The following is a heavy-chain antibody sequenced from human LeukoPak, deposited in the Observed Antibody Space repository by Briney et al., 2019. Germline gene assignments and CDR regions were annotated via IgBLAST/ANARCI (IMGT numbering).Heavy chain of an antibody. D-gene: IGHD3-10*01. CDR1: GYTLTELC. CDR3: ATLGSDGSGSYYNEKWFDP. V-gene: IGHV1-24*01. CDR2: FDPEDGET. Sequence: ASVEVSCKVSGYTLTELCIHWVRRAPGKGLERMGGFDPEDGETIYAQRFQGRVTMTKDTSTDTAFMELSSLRSEDTAVYYCATLGSDGSGSYYNEKWFDPWGQGTLVTVSS. J-gene: IGHJ5*02.